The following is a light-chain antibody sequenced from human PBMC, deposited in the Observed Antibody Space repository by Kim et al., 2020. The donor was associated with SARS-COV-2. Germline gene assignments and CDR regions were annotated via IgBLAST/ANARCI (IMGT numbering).Light chain of an antibody. CDR3: QQYSTYPRT. CDR1: QSIGGW. CDR2: DVS. J-gene: IGKJ1*01. V-gene: IGKV1-5*01. Sequence: DIQMTQSPSTLSASIGDRVTITCRASQSIGGWLAWYQQNSGEAPKVLIHDVSSLERGVPSRFSGSGSGTEFTLTISGLQPEDFATYYCQQYSTYPRTFGQGTKVDIK.